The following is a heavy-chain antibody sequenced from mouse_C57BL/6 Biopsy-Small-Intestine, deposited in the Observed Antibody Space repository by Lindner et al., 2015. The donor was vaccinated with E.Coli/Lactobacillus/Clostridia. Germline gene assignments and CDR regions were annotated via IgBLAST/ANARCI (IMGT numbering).Heavy chain of an antibody. CDR1: GYLFTDYY. J-gene: IGHJ1*03. Sequence: SVKVSCKASGYLFTDYYIHWVRQAPGQGLEWMGWINPKTGGTKFAQKFQGRITMARDTSITTVYMELSRLTSDDTAVYYCARDGDRYYGSGSYFFYYYYLDIWGKGTTVAVSS. V-gene: IGHV1-66*01. CDR2: INPKTGGT. D-gene: IGHD2-3*01. CDR3: ARDGDRYYGSGSYFFYYYYLDI.